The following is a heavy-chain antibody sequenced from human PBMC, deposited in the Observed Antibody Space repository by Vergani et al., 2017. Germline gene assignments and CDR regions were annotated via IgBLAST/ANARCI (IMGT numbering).Heavy chain of an antibody. CDR3: AILTDYYDSSGYYFDY. CDR2: FDPEHGEV. J-gene: IGHJ4*02. V-gene: IGHV1-24*01. CDR1: GYSLTELT. D-gene: IGHD3-22*01. Sequence: QVQLVQSGSEVRKPGASVKVSCQVSGYSLTELTIHWVRPAPGKGLEWMGGFDPEHGEVTFAHHIQGRVTMTEDRSTDTAYMELSSLRPEDTALYYCAILTDYYDSSGYYFDYWGQGTLVTVSS.